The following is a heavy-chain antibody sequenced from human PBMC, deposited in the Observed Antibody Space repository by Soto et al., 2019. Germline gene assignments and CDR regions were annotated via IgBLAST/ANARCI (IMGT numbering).Heavy chain of an antibody. CDR1: GGTFSTYA. V-gene: IGHV1-69*06. CDR3: ARGIRDSSGWDFDY. CDR2: IIPMFGTA. D-gene: IGHD6-19*01. Sequence: QVQLVQSGAEVKKPGSSVKVSCKASGGTFSTYAFSWVRQAPGQGLGWMGGIIPMFGTANYAQRFQGRVTITADKSTSTAYMELSSLRSEDTAVYYCARGIRDSSGWDFDYWGQGTLVIVSS. J-gene: IGHJ4*02.